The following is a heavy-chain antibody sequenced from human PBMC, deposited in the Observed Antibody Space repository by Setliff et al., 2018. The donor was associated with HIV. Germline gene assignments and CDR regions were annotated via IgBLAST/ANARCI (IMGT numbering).Heavy chain of an antibody. Sequence: PSETLSLTCTVSGGSISSGSYYWSWIRQPAGKGLEWIGRIYTSGSTNYNPSLKSRVTISADTSKNQFSLKLSSVTAADTAVYYCARGERDYGQQDAFDIWGQGTMVTVSS. J-gene: IGHJ3*02. CDR2: IYTSGST. V-gene: IGHV4-61*02. D-gene: IGHD4-17*01. CDR3: ARGERDYGQQDAFDI. CDR1: GGSISSGSYY.